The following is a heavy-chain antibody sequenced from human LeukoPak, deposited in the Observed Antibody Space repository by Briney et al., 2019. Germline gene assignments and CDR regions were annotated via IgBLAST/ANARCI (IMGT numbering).Heavy chain of an antibody. Sequence: QAWGSLRLSCAASGFTFSSYEMNWVRQAPGKGLEWVSYISSSGSTIYYADSVKGRFTISRDNAKNSLYLQMNSLSAEDTAVYYCASDKATVTAFRYWGQGTLVTVSS. J-gene: IGHJ4*02. CDR1: GFTFSSYE. CDR3: ASDKATVTAFRY. CDR2: ISSSGSTI. V-gene: IGHV3-48*03. D-gene: IGHD4-17*01.